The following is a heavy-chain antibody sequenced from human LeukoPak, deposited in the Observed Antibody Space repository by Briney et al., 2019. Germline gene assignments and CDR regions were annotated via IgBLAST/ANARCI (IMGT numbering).Heavy chain of an antibody. CDR3: AKDRNIGSYYWLDP. D-gene: IGHD1-26*01. J-gene: IGHJ5*02. Sequence: PGGSLRLSCGASGFTFSSYAMTWVRQAPGKGPEWVSAISDGGTRVYYADSVKGRFTISRDNSKNMLYLQMNSLRAEDTAVYYCAKDRNIGSYYWLDPWGQGTLVTVSS. V-gene: IGHV3-23*01. CDR2: ISDGGTRV. CDR1: GFTFSSYA.